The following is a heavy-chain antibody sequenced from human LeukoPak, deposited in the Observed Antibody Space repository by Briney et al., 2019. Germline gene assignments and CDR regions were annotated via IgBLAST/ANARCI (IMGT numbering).Heavy chain of an antibody. Sequence: PGGSLRLSCAASGFTFSSSAMNWVRQAPGKGLEWVSSINNVGSHIYYADSVKGRFTISGDNAKNSLYLQMNSLRAEDTAVYYCARDRSMGELEWFDPWGQGTLVTVSS. CDR3: ARDRSMGELEWFDP. CDR1: GFTFSSSA. J-gene: IGHJ5*02. D-gene: IGHD3-16*01. V-gene: IGHV3-21*01. CDR2: INNVGSHI.